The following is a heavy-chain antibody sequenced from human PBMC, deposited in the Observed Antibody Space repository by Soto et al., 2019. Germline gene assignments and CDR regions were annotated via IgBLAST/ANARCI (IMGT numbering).Heavy chain of an antibody. CDR1: GFTFSSYA. D-gene: IGHD4-17*01. V-gene: IGHV3-23*01. Sequence: PGGSLRLSCAASGFTFSSYAMSWVRQAPGKGLEWVSAISGSGGSTYYADSVKGRFTISRDNSKNTLYLQMNSLRAEDTAVYYCAKALSPDYGDYQQYFQHWGQGTLVTVSS. CDR3: AKALSPDYGDYQQYFQH. J-gene: IGHJ1*01. CDR2: ISGSGGST.